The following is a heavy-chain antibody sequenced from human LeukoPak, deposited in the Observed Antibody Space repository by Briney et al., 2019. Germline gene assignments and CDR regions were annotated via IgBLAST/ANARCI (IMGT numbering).Heavy chain of an antibody. D-gene: IGHD2-2*03. J-gene: IGHJ5*02. V-gene: IGHV3-49*04. CDR1: GFTFGDYA. Sequence: PGGSLRLSCTASGFTFGDYAMSWVRQDPGKGLEWVGFIRSKAYGGTTEYAASVKGRFTISRDDSKSIAYLQMNSLKTEDTAVYYCTRDPGYCSSTSCHNWFDPWGQGTLVTVSS. CDR2: IRSKAYGGTT. CDR3: TRDPGYCSSTSCHNWFDP.